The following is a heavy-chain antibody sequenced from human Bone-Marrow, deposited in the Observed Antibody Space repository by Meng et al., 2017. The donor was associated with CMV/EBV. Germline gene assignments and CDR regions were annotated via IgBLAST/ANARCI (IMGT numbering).Heavy chain of an antibody. J-gene: IGHJ4*02. CDR1: GYAFNGYY. CDR3: ARGDNVDY. CDR2: ITPNTGGT. Sequence: SVKVYCKTSGYAFNGYYIHWVRQAPGQGLEWMGWITPNTGGTNYAQKFQGRVTMTRDTSISTAYLELSRLRSDDTAVYYCARGDNVDYWGQGTLVTVSS. D-gene: IGHD3-16*01. V-gene: IGHV1-2*02.